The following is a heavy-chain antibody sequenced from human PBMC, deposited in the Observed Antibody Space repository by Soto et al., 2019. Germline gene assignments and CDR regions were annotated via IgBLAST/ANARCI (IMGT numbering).Heavy chain of an antibody. D-gene: IGHD3-10*01. CDR1: GYTFTSYY. V-gene: IGHV1-46*01. CDR3: VWSGSYTGMDV. J-gene: IGHJ6*02. Sequence: GASVKVSCKASGYTFTSYYMHWVRQAPGQGLEWMGIINPSGGSTSYAQKFQGRVTMTRDTSTSTVYMELSSLRSEDTAVYCCVWSGSYTGMDVWGQGTTVTVSS. CDR2: INPSGGST.